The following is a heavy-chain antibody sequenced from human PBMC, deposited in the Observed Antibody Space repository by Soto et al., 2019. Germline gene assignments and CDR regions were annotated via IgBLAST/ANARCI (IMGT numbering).Heavy chain of an antibody. J-gene: IGHJ6*02. CDR1: GFTFSSYG. CDR3: AKDREYSSSWTSRYYGMDV. D-gene: IGHD6-13*01. V-gene: IGHV3-30*18. CDR2: ISYDGSNK. Sequence: GGSLRLSCAASGFTFSSYGMHWVRQAPGKGLEWVAVISYDGSNKYYADSVKGRFTISRDNSKNTLYLQMNSLRAEDTAVYYCAKDREYSSSWTSRYYGMDVWGQGTTVTVSS.